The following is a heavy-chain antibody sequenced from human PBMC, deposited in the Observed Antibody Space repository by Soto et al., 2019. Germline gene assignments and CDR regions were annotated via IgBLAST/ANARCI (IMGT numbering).Heavy chain of an antibody. Sequence: GGSLKTSRKGSGYDVSSYWIGLVRQRAGEGLEWVGIIYPDDSDTRYSPSFQGQITISADKFISTAYLQWSSLKASDTAMYYCARLFNPGSAAGLDYWGQGALVTVSS. CDR2: IYPDDSDT. J-gene: IGHJ4*02. CDR1: GYDVSSYW. D-gene: IGHD6-13*01. V-gene: IGHV5-51*01. CDR3: ARLFNPGSAAGLDY.